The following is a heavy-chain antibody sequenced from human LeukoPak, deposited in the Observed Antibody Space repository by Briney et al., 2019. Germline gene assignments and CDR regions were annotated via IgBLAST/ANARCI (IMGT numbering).Heavy chain of an antibody. Sequence: GGSLRLSCAASGFTFTSYAMSWVRQAPGQGLEWVSGISGSGATTTYTESVKGRFTISRDNSENTVFLQLSSLRAEDTAVYYCASSKSLTRHFDYWGQGTLVTVSS. D-gene: IGHD4-11*01. CDR3: ASSKSLTRHFDY. CDR1: GFTFTSYA. CDR2: ISGSGATT. J-gene: IGHJ4*02. V-gene: IGHV3-23*01.